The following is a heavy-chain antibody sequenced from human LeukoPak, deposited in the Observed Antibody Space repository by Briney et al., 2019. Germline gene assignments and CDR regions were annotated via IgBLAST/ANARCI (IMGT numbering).Heavy chain of an antibody. CDR3: ARGYSGSYYGFWFDP. Sequence: ASVKVSCKASGGTFGSYAISWVRQAPGQGLEWMGGIIPIFGTANYAQKFQGRVTITTDESTSTAYMELSSLRSEDTAVYYCARGYSGSYYGFWFDPWGQGTLVTVSS. CDR2: IIPIFGTA. J-gene: IGHJ5*02. CDR1: GGTFGSYA. V-gene: IGHV1-69*05. D-gene: IGHD1-26*01.